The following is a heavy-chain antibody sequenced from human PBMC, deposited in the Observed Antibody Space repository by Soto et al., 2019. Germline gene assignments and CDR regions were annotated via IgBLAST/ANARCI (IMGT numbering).Heavy chain of an antibody. CDR3: ARGQEGVVATH. V-gene: IGHV4-34*01. CDR2: VKDGGHT. Sequence: QVQLQQWGAGLLKPSETLSLNCAVTGGSLSGYYWSWIRQPPGKGLEWIGEVKDGGHTNYSPSLRGRVTIASDISNTQFSLGLNSVTAADTGVYYCARGQEGVVATHWDQGSLVTVSS. J-gene: IGHJ4*02. CDR1: GGSLSGYY. D-gene: IGHD5-12*01.